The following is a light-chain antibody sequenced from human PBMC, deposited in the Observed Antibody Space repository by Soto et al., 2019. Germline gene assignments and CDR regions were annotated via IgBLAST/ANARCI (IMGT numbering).Light chain of an antibody. CDR1: QGISSY. J-gene: IGKJ5*01. CDR3: QHANSSPIT. Sequence: AIRMTQSPSSLSASTGDRVTITCRASQGISSYLAWYQQKPGKAPKLLIYAASTLQSGVPSRFSGSGSGTEFTLTISSLQPEDFATYYCQHANSSPITFGQWTRLEIK. CDR2: AAS. V-gene: IGKV1-8*01.